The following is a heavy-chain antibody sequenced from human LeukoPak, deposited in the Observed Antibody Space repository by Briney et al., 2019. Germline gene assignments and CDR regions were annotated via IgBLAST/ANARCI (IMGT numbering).Heavy chain of an antibody. CDR2: IKQDGSEK. J-gene: IGHJ3*02. CDR1: GFTFSGYW. V-gene: IGHV3-7*01. CDR3: ARDRDNGNYPHAFGI. D-gene: IGHD1-7*01. Sequence: GGSLRLSCAASGFTFSGYWMSWVRQAPGRGLEWVANIKQDGSEKYYVDSVKGRFTISRDNAKNSLYLQMNSLRAEDTAVYHCARDRDNGNYPHAFGIWGPGPMVSVSS.